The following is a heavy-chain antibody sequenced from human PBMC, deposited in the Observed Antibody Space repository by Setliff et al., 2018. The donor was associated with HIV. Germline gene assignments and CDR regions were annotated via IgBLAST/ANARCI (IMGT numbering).Heavy chain of an antibody. Sequence: ASVKVSCKASGGTFSSYGITWVRQAPGQGLEWMGWISAYNGNTNYAQKLQGRVTMTRNTSTNTAYMELSSLESEDTAVYYCARGAVVPSSGHYYFDYWGQGTLVTVSS. D-gene: IGHD5-12*01. CDR3: ARGAVVPSSGHYYFDY. CDR2: ISAYNGNT. CDR1: GGTFSSYG. J-gene: IGHJ4*02. V-gene: IGHV1-18*01.